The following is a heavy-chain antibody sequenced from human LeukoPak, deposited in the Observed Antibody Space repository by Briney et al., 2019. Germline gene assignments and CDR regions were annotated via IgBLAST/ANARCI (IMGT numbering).Heavy chain of an antibody. CDR1: GFNFSSYS. D-gene: IGHD3-10*01. CDR2: ISSSSSFI. CDR3: TTEAVRVRGVGAYNWFDP. J-gene: IGHJ5*02. V-gene: IGHV3-21*03. Sequence: GGSLRLSCAGSGFNFSSYSMSWVRQAPWKGVEFVSSISSSSSFIYYADSVKGRFTISRDNSRNTLYLQMNSLKTEDTAVYYCTTEAVRVRGVGAYNWFDPWGQGTLVTVSS.